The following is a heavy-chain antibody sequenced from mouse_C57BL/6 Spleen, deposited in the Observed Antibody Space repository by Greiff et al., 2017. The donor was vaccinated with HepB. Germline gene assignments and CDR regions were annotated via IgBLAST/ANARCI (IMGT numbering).Heavy chain of an antibody. CDR3: ARGNSSGYAYYFDY. Sequence: PLQFLYFILDIDPSYSYTNYNQKFNFKSTLTVDKSSSTAYMQLSSLTSEDSAVYYCARGNSSGYAYYFDYWGQGTTLTVSS. J-gene: IGHJ2*01. CDR2: IDPSYSYT. V-gene: IGHV1-69*01. D-gene: IGHD3-2*02.